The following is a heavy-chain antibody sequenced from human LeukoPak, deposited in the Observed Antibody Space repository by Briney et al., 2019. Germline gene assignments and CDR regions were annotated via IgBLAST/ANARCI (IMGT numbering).Heavy chain of an antibody. CDR2: INAKTGGT. CDR1: GGTFSSYA. J-gene: IGHJ4*02. Sequence: ASVKVSCKASGGTFSSYAISWVRQAPGQGLEWMGWINAKTGGTHYAQKFQGWVTMTSDTSISTFYMDLRRLRPNDTAVYYCARAPKYYHDSSGYEFDYWGQGSLVTVSS. CDR3: ARAPKYYHDSSGYEFDY. D-gene: IGHD3-22*01. V-gene: IGHV1-2*04.